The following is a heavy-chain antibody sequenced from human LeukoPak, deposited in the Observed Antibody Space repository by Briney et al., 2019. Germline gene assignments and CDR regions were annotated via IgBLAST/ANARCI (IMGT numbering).Heavy chain of an antibody. Sequence: GGSLRLSCAASGFTFSSYGMHWVRQAPGKGLEWVAVISYDGSNKYYADSVKGRFTISRDNSKNTLYLQMNSLRAEDTAVYYCAKVEGYYYDSSGYLNFDYWGQGTLVTVSS. J-gene: IGHJ4*02. D-gene: IGHD3-22*01. CDR3: AKVEGYYYDSSGYLNFDY. CDR1: GFTFSSYG. CDR2: ISYDGSNK. V-gene: IGHV3-30*18.